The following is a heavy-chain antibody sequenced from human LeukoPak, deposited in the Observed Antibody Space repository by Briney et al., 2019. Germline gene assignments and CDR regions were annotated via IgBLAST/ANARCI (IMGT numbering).Heavy chain of an antibody. CDR3: AKDRGEYQLVQGPWFDP. J-gene: IGHJ5*02. V-gene: IGHV3-23*01. CDR1: GFAFDDYA. D-gene: IGHD6-13*01. CDR2: ISGSGGST. Sequence: GRSLRLSCAASGFAFDDYAMHWVRQAPGKGLEWVSGISGSGGSTYYADSVKGRFTISRDNSKNTLYLQMNSLRAADTAVYYCAKDRGEYQLVQGPWFDPWGQGTLVTVSS.